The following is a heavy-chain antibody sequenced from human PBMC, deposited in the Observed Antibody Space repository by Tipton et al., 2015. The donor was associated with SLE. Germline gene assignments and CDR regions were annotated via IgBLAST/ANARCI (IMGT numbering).Heavy chain of an antibody. CDR3: AKDYNHDNADYN. CDR2: IHHSGST. D-gene: IGHD4-17*01. V-gene: IGHV4-4*02. CDR1: GGSIRSSNW. Sequence: TLSLNCAVSGGSIRSSNWWSWVRQPPGKGLEWIGEIHHSGSTNSNPSLKSRVTISVDKSKNQFSLKLSSVTVADTAVYYCAKDYNHDNADYNWGQGTLVIVSS. J-gene: IGHJ4*02.